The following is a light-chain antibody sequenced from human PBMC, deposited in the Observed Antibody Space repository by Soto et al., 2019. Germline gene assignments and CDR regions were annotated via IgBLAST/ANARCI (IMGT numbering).Light chain of an antibody. Sequence: QSALTQPASVSGSPGQSITISCTGTSSDIGGYNYVSWYQQHPGKAPKLMIYDVTNRPSGVSNRFSGSKSGNTASLTISGLQPEDEADYYCSSYTTSSTLEVFGGGTKLTVL. CDR1: SSDIGGYNY. J-gene: IGLJ3*02. CDR3: SSYTTSSTLEV. V-gene: IGLV2-14*01. CDR2: DVT.